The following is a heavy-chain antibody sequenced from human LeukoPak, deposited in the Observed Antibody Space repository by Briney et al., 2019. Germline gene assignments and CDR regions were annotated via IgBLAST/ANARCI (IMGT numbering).Heavy chain of an antibody. CDR1: GYTFTSYG. V-gene: IGHV1-18*01. J-gene: IGHJ5*02. CDR2: ISAYNGNT. CDR3: ARGTTVVTPEVGWFDP. Sequence: GASVKVSCKASGYTFTSYGISWVRQAPGQGLEWMGWISAYNGNTNYAQKLQGRATMTTDTSTSTAYMELRSLRSDDTAVYYCARGTTVVTPEVGWFDPWGQGTLVTVSS. D-gene: IGHD4-23*01.